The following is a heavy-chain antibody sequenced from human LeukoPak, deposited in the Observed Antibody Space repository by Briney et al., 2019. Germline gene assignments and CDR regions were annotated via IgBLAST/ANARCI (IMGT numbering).Heavy chain of an antibody. CDR1: GYTFTGYY. J-gene: IGHJ3*02. Sequence: GASVKVSCKASGYTFTGYYMHWVRQAPGQGLEWMGWINPNSGGTNYAQKFQGWVTMARDTSISTAYMELSRLRSDDTAVYYCARATAADAFDIWGQGTMVTVSS. CDR3: ARATAADAFDI. D-gene: IGHD6-13*01. V-gene: IGHV1-2*04. CDR2: INPNSGGT.